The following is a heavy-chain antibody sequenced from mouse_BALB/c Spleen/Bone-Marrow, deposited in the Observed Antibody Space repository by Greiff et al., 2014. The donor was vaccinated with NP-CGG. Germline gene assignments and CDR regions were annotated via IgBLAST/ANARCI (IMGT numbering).Heavy chain of an antibody. Sequence: QVQLQQPGAELVKPGASVKLSCKASGYTFTSYYMYWVKQRPGQGLEWIGEINPSNGGTNFNEKFKSKATLTVDKSSSTAYMQLSSLTSEDSAVYYCTRGGAYYRYTSFAYRGQGTLVTVSA. CDR2: INPSNGGT. V-gene: IGHV1S81*02. CDR1: GYTFTSYY. CDR3: TRGGAYYRYTSFAY. D-gene: IGHD2-14*01. J-gene: IGHJ3*01.